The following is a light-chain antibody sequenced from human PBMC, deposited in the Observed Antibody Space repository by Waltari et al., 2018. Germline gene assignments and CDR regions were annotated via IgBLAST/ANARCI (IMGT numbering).Light chain of an antibody. Sequence: QSALTQPAPVSGSPGQSITIPCTGTSSDVGSYNLVSWYQQHPGKAPKLMICEGSKRPSGVSNRFSGSKSGNTASLTISGLQAEDEADYYCCSYAGSSTYVVFGGGTKLTVL. CDR1: SSDVGSYNL. J-gene: IGLJ2*01. CDR2: EGS. CDR3: CSYAGSSTYVV. V-gene: IGLV2-23*01.